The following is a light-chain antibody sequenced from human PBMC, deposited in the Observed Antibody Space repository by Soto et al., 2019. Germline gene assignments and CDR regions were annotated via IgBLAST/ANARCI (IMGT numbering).Light chain of an antibody. CDR3: QQLKSYPIT. Sequence: DIQLTQSPSFLSASVGDRVTITCRASQGISTYLAWYQQKPGKAPKLLIYAASTFQSGVPSRFSGSASGTEFTLTISSLQPEDFATYYCQQLKSYPITFGQGTRLEIK. V-gene: IGKV1-9*01. CDR2: AAS. CDR1: QGISTY. J-gene: IGKJ5*01.